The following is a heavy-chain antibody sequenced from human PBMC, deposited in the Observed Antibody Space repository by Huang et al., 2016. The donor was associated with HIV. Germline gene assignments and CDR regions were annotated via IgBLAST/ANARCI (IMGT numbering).Heavy chain of an antibody. V-gene: IGHV3-30-3*01. Sequence: QVQLVESGGGVVQPGRSLRLSCAASGFPFNNHAMHWVRQAPGKGLEWVAVRSKYGINNYYADSVKGRFTISRDSSKSTLFLHMTSLRTEDTAVYYCARAKDTWDAYDIWGQGTMVIVSS. CDR1: GFPFNNHA. J-gene: IGHJ3*02. CDR2: RSKYGINN. CDR3: ARAKDTWDAYDI. D-gene: IGHD5-18*01.